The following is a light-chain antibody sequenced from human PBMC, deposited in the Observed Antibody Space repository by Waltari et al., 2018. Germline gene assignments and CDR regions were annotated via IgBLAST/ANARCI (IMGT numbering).Light chain of an antibody. V-gene: IGLV2-23*01. CDR3: CSYAGTWL. CDR1: NNDLGTYYL. J-gene: IGLJ3*02. Sequence: QSALTQPASMSASPGQSITISCTATNNDLGTYYLVSWYQQHPGSAPKLLIFQGTKRPSEVSGRFSGSKSADTASLTISGLQPEDEADYYCCSYAGTWLFGGGTKVTVL. CDR2: QGT.